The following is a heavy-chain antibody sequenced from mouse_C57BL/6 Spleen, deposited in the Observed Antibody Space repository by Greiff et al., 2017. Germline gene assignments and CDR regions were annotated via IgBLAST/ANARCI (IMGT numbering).Heavy chain of an antibody. J-gene: IGHJ2*01. Sequence: QVQLQQSGADLAQPGASVKLSCKASDYTFPSHWMPWVKQRPGQGLEWIGYINPSSGYTKYNQTFKDKSTLTADKSSSTAYMQLSSLTYEVSAVYYCSPSFITTVVAGDYFDYWGQGTTLTVSA. V-gene: IGHV1-7*01. D-gene: IGHD1-1*01. CDR3: SPSFITTVVAGDYFDY. CDR2: INPSSGYT. CDR1: DYTFPSHW.